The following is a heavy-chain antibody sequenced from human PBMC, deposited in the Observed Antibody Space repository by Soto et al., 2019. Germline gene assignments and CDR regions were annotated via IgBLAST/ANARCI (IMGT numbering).Heavy chain of an antibody. V-gene: IGHV5-51*01. CDR2: IYPGDSNI. Sequence: PGESLKISCKGSGYTFTDYWIGWARQMPGKGLEWMGIIYPGDSNIRYSTSFQGQVTISVDKSISTAYLQWSSLKASDTAMYYCARRGGGYGGYYYNYGLDVWGQGTTVTVSS. CDR1: GYTFTDYW. J-gene: IGHJ6*02. CDR3: ARRGGGYGGYYYNYGLDV. D-gene: IGHD5-12*01.